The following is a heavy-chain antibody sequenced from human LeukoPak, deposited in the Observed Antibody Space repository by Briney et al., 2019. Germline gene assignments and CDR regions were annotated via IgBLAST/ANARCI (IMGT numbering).Heavy chain of an antibody. CDR2: ISGYNGNT. CDR1: RYTFTSYG. J-gene: IGHJ3*02. V-gene: IGHV1-18*01. Sequence: GASVKVSCKASRYTFTSYGISWVRQAPGKGLEWMGWISGYNGNTNYAQKLQGRVTMTTDTSTSTACMELRSLRSDDTAVYYCASPYCGGGSCYAHDGFDIWGQGTMVTVSS. CDR3: ASPYCGGGSCYAHDGFDI. D-gene: IGHD2-15*01.